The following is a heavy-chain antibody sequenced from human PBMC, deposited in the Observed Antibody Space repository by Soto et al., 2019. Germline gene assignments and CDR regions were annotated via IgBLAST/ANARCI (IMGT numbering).Heavy chain of an antibody. CDR2: ISSSSSYI. CDR3: ARVVGGYCSSTSCPPGAFDI. CDR1: GFTFSSYS. V-gene: IGHV3-21*01. J-gene: IGHJ3*02. D-gene: IGHD2-2*01. Sequence: GGSLRLSCAASGFTFSSYSMNWVRQAPGKGLEWVSSISSSSSYIYYADSVKGRFTISRDDAKNSLYLQMNSLRAEDTAVYYCARVVGGYCSSTSCPPGAFDIWGQGTMVTVSS.